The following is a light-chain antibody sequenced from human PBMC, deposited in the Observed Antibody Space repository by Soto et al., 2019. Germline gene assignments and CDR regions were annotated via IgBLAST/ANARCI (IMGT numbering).Light chain of an antibody. V-gene: IGKV3-15*01. CDR3: QQYNNWPPWT. CDR1: QSVSSN. J-gene: IGKJ1*01. Sequence: ELVMTHSPATLSVSPGERATLSCRASQSVSSNLAWYQQKPGQAPRLLIYGASTRATGIPARFSGSGSGTEFTLTISSLQFEDFAVYYCQQYNNWPPWTFGQGTKV. CDR2: GAS.